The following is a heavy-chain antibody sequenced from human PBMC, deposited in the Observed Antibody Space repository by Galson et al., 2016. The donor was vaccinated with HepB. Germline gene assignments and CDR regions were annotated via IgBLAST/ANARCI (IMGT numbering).Heavy chain of an antibody. J-gene: IGHJ4*02. V-gene: IGHV3-53*01. CDR2: IYDGGST. Sequence: SLRLSCAASGFTVSNTYISWVRQAPGKGLEWVSVIYDGGSTFSADSVKGRFTISRDNSKNTVYLQMNSLRAEDTAVHYCATLWHWNAPERDYWGQGTLVTVSS. CDR3: ATLWHWNAPERDY. D-gene: IGHD1-1*01. CDR1: GFTVSNTY.